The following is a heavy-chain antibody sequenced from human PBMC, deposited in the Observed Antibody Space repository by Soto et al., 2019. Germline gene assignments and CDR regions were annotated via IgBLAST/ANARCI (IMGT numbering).Heavy chain of an antibody. J-gene: IGHJ4*02. V-gene: IGHV4-59*08. Sequence: SETLSLTCTVTGGSISSYYWRWIRQPPGKGLEWIGYIYYSGSTNYNPSLKSRVTISVDTSKNQFSLKLSSVTAADTAVYYCARHRYSYGVYYFDYWGQGTLVTVSS. CDR1: GGSISSYY. D-gene: IGHD5-18*01. CDR3: ARHRYSYGVYYFDY. CDR2: IYYSGST.